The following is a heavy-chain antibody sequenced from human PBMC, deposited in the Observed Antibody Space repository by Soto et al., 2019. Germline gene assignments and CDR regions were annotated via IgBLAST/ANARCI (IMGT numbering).Heavy chain of an antibody. CDR1: GGSISSSSYY. CDR2: IYYSGST. J-gene: IGHJ5*02. V-gene: IGHV4-39*07. CDR3: ARGSRSSSWSLFDP. D-gene: IGHD6-13*01. Sequence: SETLSLTCTVSGGSISSSSYYWGWIRQPPGKGLEWIGSIYYSGSTYYNPSLKSRVTISVDTSKNQFSLKLSSVTAADTAVYYCARGSRSSSWSLFDPWGQGTQVTVSS.